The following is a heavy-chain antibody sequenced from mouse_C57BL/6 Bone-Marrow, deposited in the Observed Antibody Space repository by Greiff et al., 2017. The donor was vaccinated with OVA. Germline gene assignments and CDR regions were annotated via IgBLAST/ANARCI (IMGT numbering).Heavy chain of an antibody. CDR2: ISSGGSYT. CDR1: GFTFSSYG. D-gene: IGHD1-1*01. J-gene: IGHJ4*01. Sequence: DVKLVESGGGLVKPGGSLKLSCAASGFTFSSYGMSWVRQTPDKRLEWVATISSGGSYTYYPDSVKGRFTISRDNAKNTLYLQMSSLKSEDTAMYYCARPSITTVVEGGNAMDYWGQGTSVTVSS. CDR3: ARPSITTVVEGGNAMDY. V-gene: IGHV5-6*03.